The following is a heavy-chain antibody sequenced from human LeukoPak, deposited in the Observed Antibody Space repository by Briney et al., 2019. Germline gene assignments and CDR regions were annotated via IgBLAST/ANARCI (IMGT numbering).Heavy chain of an antibody. Sequence: GGSLRLSCAASGFTFSSYSMNWVRQAPGKGLEWVSSISSSSSYIYYADSVKGRFTISRDNAKNSLYLQMNSLRAEDTAVYYCARDLSIAAAGNAEYFQHWGQGTLVTVSS. CDR3: ARDLSIAAAGNAEYFQH. V-gene: IGHV3-21*01. J-gene: IGHJ1*01. CDR2: ISSSSSYI. D-gene: IGHD6-13*01. CDR1: GFTFSSYS.